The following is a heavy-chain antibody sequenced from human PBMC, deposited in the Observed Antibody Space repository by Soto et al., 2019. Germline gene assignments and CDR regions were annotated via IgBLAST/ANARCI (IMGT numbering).Heavy chain of an antibody. Sequence: ASVKVSCKASGYTFTSYYMHWVRQAPGQGLEWMGIINPSGGSTSYAQKFQGRVTMTRDTSTSTVYMELSSLRSEDTAVYYCARARGPRLITFGGVIVPTHPIDPWGQGTLVTVSS. CDR1: GYTFTSYY. CDR3: ARARGPRLITFGGVIVPTHPIDP. J-gene: IGHJ5*02. D-gene: IGHD3-16*02. V-gene: IGHV1-46*01. CDR2: INPSGGST.